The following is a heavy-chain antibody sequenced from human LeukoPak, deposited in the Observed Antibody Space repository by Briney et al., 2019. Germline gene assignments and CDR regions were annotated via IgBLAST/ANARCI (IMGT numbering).Heavy chain of an antibody. D-gene: IGHD3-3*01. V-gene: IGHV4-34*01. J-gene: IGHJ1*01. CDR2: INHSGST. Sequence: SETLSLTCTVSGGSISGYYWSWIRQPPGKGLEWIGEINHSGSTNYNPSLKSRVTISVDTSKNQFSLKLSSVTAADTAVYYCASYSRITIFGVVIADEYFQHWGQGTLVTVSS. CDR3: ASYSRITIFGVVIADEYFQH. CDR1: GGSISGYY.